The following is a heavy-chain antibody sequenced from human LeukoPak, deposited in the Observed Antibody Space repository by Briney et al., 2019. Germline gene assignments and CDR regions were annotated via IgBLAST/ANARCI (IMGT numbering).Heavy chain of an antibody. Sequence: GGSLRLSCAGSGFTFSSYEMNWVRQAPGKGLEWVSSISSAGAIYYSDSVNGRSTISRDNAEALLYLQVNRLRAEDTALSYCLAGFLTTFDHWGQGSLVTVSS. CDR1: GFTFSSYE. CDR2: ISSAGAI. J-gene: IGHJ4*02. D-gene: IGHD3-3*01. V-gene: IGHV3-48*03. CDR3: LAGFLTTFDH.